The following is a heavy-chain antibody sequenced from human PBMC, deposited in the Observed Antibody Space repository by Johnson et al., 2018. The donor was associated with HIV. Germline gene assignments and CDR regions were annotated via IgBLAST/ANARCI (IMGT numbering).Heavy chain of an antibody. Sequence: QVQLVESGGGVVQPGGSLRLSCVASGFTFSSYGMHWVRQAPGKGLEWGAFIQYDESDKYYADSVKGRFTISRDNSKNTLYLQMNSLRAEDTAVYDCAKESYTGGLDIWGQGTMVTVSS. CDR2: IQYDESDK. CDR1: GFTFSSYG. J-gene: IGHJ3*02. D-gene: IGHD4-23*01. V-gene: IGHV3-30*02. CDR3: AKESYTGGLDI.